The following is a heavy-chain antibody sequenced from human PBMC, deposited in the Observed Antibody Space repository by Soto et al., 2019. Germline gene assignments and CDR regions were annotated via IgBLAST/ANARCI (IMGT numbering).Heavy chain of an antibody. J-gene: IGHJ4*02. CDR3: ADH. CDR1: GNTDTIYF. V-gene: IGHV1-2*02. CDR2: INSVSGGT. Sequence: GASVKVSCKASGNTDTIYFSHWLRLAPGQGLEWLGWINSVSGGTNYAHKFLGRVTMTRDRSTTTAFMELRGLRSDDTAVYYYADHWGQGTQVTVSS.